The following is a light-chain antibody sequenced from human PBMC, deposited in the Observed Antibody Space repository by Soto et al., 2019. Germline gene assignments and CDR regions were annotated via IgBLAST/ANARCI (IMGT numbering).Light chain of an antibody. CDR3: QQRSNWPGIT. V-gene: IGKV3-11*01. J-gene: IGKJ5*01. CDR1: QSVSSY. Sequence: EIVLTQSPAPLSLSPGERAPLSCRASQSVSSYLAWYQQKPGQAPRLLIYDASNRATGIPARFSGSGSGTDFTLTISSLEPEDFAVYYCQQRSNWPGITFGQGTRLEIK. CDR2: DAS.